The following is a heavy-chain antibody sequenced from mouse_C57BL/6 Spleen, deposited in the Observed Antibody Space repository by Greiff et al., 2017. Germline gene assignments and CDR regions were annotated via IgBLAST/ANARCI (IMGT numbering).Heavy chain of an antibody. J-gene: IGHJ4*01. Sequence: EVHLVESEGGLVQPGSSMKLSCTASGFTFSDYYMAWVRQVPEKGLEWVANINYDGSSTYYLDSLKSRFIISRDNAKNILYLQMSSLKSEDTATYYCARYGYDPRYYAMDYWGQGTSVTVSS. CDR2: INYDGSST. CDR1: GFTFSDYY. V-gene: IGHV5-16*01. CDR3: ARYGYDPRYYAMDY. D-gene: IGHD2-2*01.